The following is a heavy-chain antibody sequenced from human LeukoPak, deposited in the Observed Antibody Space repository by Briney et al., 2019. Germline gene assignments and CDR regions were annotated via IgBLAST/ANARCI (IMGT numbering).Heavy chain of an antibody. CDR1: GYTFTGYY. V-gene: IGHV1-2*02. J-gene: IGHJ5*02. D-gene: IGHD3-16*02. Sequence: ASVKVSCKASGYTFTGYYMHWVRQAPGQGLEWMGWINPNSGGTNYAQKFQGRVTMTRDTSISTAYMELSRLRSDDTAVYYCARTYYDYVWGSYRFHWFDPWGQGTLLTVSS. CDR2: INPNSGGT. CDR3: ARTYYDYVWGSYRFHWFDP.